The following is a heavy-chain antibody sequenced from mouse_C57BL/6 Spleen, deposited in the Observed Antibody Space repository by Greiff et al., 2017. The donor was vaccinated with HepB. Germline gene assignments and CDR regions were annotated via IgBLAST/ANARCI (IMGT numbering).Heavy chain of an antibody. CDR3: ARSDYYGSRSYYFDY. J-gene: IGHJ2*01. V-gene: IGHV1-55*01. D-gene: IGHD1-1*01. CDR1: GYTFTSYW. CDR2: IYPGSGST. Sequence: VQLQQSGAELVKPGASVKMSCKASGYTFTSYWITWVKQRPGQGLEWIGDIYPGSGSTNYNEKFKSKATLTVDTSSSTAYMQLSSLTSEDSAVYYCARSDYYGSRSYYFDYWGQGTTLTVSS.